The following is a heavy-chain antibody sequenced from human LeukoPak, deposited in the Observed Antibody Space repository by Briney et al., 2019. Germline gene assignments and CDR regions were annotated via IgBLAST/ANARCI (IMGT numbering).Heavy chain of an antibody. CDR1: GLTLSNYA. CDR3: AKRGVVIRVILVGFHKEAYYFDS. CDR2: ISGGGGGT. J-gene: IGHJ4*02. Sequence: GGSLRLSCAVSGLTLSNYATSWVRQAAGKGLEWVAGISGGGGGTNYAESVKGRFTISRDNPKNTLYLQMNNLRADDTAVYFCAKRGVVIRVILVGFHKEAYYFDSWGQGALVTVSS. V-gene: IGHV3-23*01. D-gene: IGHD3-22*01.